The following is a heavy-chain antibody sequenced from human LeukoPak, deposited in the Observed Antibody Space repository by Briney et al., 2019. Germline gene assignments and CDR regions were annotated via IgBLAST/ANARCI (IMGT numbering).Heavy chain of an antibody. D-gene: IGHD5-24*01. CDR1: GGIFSSYA. CDR2: IIPIFGTA. J-gene: IGHJ5*02. Sequence: GAPVKVSCKASGGIFSSYAISWVRQAPGQGLEWMGGIIPIFGTANYAQKFQGRVTITADESTSTAYMELSSLRSEDTAVYYCAREGLDGLVDPWGQGTLVTVSS. V-gene: IGHV1-69*13. CDR3: AREGLDGLVDP.